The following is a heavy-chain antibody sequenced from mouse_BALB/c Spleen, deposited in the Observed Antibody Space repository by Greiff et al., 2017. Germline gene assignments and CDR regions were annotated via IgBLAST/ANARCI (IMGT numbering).Heavy chain of an antibody. CDR2: ISYSGST. CDR1: GYSITSDYA. Sequence: EVQLVESGPGLVKPSQSLSPTCTVTGYSITSDYAWNWIRQFPGNKLEWMGYISYSGSTSYNPSLKSRISITRDTSKNQFFLQLNSVTTEDTATYYCARGVYYGSSFPYYFDYWGQGTTLTVSS. J-gene: IGHJ2*01. V-gene: IGHV3-2*02. D-gene: IGHD1-1*01. CDR3: ARGVYYGSSFPYYFDY.